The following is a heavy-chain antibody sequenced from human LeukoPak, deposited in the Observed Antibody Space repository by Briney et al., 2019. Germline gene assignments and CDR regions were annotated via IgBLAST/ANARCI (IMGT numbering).Heavy chain of an antibody. J-gene: IGHJ4*02. CDR1: GFTFSSYW. V-gene: IGHV3-74*01. Sequence: GGSLRLSCAASGFTFSSYWMHWVRQAPGKGLVWVSSINSDGSSTSYAGSVKGRFTISRGNAKNTLYLQMNSLRAEDTAVYYCARERKLMGFDYWGQGTLVTVSS. CDR3: ARERKLMGFDY. D-gene: IGHD2-8*01. CDR2: INSDGSST.